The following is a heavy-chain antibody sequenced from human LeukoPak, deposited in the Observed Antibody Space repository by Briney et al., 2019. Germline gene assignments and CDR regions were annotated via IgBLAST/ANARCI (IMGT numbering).Heavy chain of an antibody. Sequence: GASVKVSCKASGGTFSSYAISWVRQTPGQGLEWMGGIIPIFGTANYAQKFQGRVTITADESTSTAYMELSSLRSEDTAVYYCASPAVAGTVPLFDYWGQGTLVTVSS. D-gene: IGHD6-19*01. CDR2: IIPIFGTA. CDR3: ASPAVAGTVPLFDY. J-gene: IGHJ4*02. V-gene: IGHV1-69*13. CDR1: GGTFSSYA.